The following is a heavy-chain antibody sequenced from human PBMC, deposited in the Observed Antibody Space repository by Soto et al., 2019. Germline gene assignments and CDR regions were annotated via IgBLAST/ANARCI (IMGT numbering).Heavy chain of an antibody. CDR3: TTDPSYILNRYGDYAENDY. V-gene: IGHV3-23*01. J-gene: IGHJ4*02. Sequence: GGSLRLSCAAPGFTFSSYAMSWVRQAPGKGLEWVSAISGSGGSTYYADSVKGRFTISRDNSKNTLYLQMNSLKTEDTAVYYCTTDPSYILNRYGDYAENDYWGQGTLVTVSS. D-gene: IGHD4-17*01. CDR2: ISGSGGST. CDR1: GFTFSSYA.